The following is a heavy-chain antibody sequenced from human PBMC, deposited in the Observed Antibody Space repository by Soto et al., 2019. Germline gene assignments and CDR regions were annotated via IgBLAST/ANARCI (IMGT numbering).Heavy chain of an antibody. CDR1: GGTFSSYT. CDR3: ASRDGYNSYFDY. V-gene: IGHV1-69*02. Sequence: QVQLVQSGAEVKKPGSSVKVSCKASGGTFSSYTISWVRQAPGQGLEWMGRIIPILGIANYAQKFQGRVTITADKSTSTAYMELSSLRSEYTAVYYCASRDGYNSYFDYWGQGTLVTVSS. J-gene: IGHJ4*02. CDR2: IIPILGIA. D-gene: IGHD5-12*01.